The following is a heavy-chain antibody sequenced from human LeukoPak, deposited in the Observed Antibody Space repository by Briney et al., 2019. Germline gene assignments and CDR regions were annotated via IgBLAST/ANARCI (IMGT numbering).Heavy chain of an antibody. CDR1: GFSFRDYW. CDR2: IKQDGSEK. J-gene: IGHJ4*02. CDR3: ARDGVGDLEACKDY. V-gene: IGHV3-7*03. Sequence: GGSLRLSCVASGFSFRDYWMTWVRQAPGKGLEWVANIKQDGSEKYYVDSVKGRFTISRDNAKNSLYLQMNSLRAEDTAVYYCARDGVGDLEACKDYWGQGTLVTVSS. D-gene: IGHD3-10*01.